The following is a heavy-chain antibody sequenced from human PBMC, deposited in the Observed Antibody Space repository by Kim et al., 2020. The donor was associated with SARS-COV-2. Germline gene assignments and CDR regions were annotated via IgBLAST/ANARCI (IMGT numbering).Heavy chain of an antibody. V-gene: IGHV4-34*01. Sequence: SETLSLTCAVYGGSFSGYYWSWIRQPPGKGLEWIGEINHSGSTNYNPSLKSRVTISVDTSKNQFSLKLSSATAADTAVYYCARGTSFDYSNYYYYYYMDVWGKGTTVTVSS. J-gene: IGHJ6*03. D-gene: IGHD4-4*01. CDR2: INHSGST. CDR3: ARGTSFDYSNYYYYYYMDV. CDR1: GGSFSGYY.